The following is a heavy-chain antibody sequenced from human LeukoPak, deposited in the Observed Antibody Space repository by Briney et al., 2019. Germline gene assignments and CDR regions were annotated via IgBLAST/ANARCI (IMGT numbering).Heavy chain of an antibody. V-gene: IGHV1-18*01. CDR3: ARPHLGYCSGGSCYGAWFDP. CDR2: ISAYSGNT. D-gene: IGHD2-15*01. J-gene: IGHJ5*02. CDR1: GYTFTSYG. Sequence: GAPVNVSCKASGYTFTSYGISWVRQAPGQGPEWMGWISAYSGNTNYAQKLQGRVTMTTDTSTSTAYMELRSLRSDDTAVYYCARPHLGYCSGGSCYGAWFDPWGQGTLVTVSS.